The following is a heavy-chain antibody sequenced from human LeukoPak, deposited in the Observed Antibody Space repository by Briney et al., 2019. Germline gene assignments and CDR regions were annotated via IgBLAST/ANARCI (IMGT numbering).Heavy chain of an antibody. CDR1: GFTFTTYG. CDR2: IWSDGSNE. J-gene: IGHJ4*02. Sequence: GGSLRLSCVASGFTFTTYGMHWVRQAPGKGLEWVAVIWSDGSNEYYADSVKGRFTVSRDNSKNTLFLQMNSLRAEDTAVYYCARPFHYDSSGYQRGIDYWGQGTLVTVSS. D-gene: IGHD3-22*01. V-gene: IGHV3-33*01. CDR3: ARPFHYDSSGYQRGIDY.